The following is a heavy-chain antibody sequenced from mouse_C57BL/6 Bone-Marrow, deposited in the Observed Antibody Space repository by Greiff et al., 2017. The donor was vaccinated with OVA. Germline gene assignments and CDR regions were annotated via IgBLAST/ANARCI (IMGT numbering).Heavy chain of an antibody. CDR3: ARDGLPSYAMDY. CDR1: GFTFSDYY. D-gene: IGHD2-4*01. V-gene: IGHV5-16*01. Sequence: EVQVVESEGGLVQPGSSMKLSCTASGFTFSDYYMAWVRQVPEKGLEWVANINYDGSSTYYLDSLKSRFIISRDNAKNILYLQMSSLKSEDTATYYCARDGLPSYAMDYWGQGTSVTVSS. CDR2: INYDGSST. J-gene: IGHJ4*01.